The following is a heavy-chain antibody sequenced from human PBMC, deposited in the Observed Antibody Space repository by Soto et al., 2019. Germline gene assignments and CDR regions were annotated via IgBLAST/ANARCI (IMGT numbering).Heavy chain of an antibody. CDR3: AKGVEDCSGGSCFHPFDY. CDR1: GFTFSSYA. D-gene: IGHD2-15*01. CDR2: ISGSGGST. Sequence: GGSLRLSCAASGFTFSSYAMSWVRQAPGKGLEWVSAISGSGGSTYYADSVKGRFTISRDNSKNTLYLQMNSLRAEDTAVYYCAKGVEDCSGGSCFHPFDYWGQGTLVTVSS. V-gene: IGHV3-23*01. J-gene: IGHJ4*02.